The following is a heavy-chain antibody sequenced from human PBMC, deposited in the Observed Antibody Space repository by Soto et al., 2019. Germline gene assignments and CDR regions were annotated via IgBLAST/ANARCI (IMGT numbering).Heavy chain of an antibody. CDR3: ARDLWGYCGTDCYPLDV. Sequence: PSETQSLTCTVSGGSISGYYLSWIRPHPGKGLEWIGYMYNTGSTVYNPSFKSRVTISVDTSKNQFSLKLNSVTAADTAVYYCARDLWGYCGTDCYPLDVWGQGTTVTVSS. CDR1: GGSISGYY. V-gene: IGHV4-59*01. J-gene: IGHJ6*02. CDR2: MYNTGST. D-gene: IGHD2-21*02.